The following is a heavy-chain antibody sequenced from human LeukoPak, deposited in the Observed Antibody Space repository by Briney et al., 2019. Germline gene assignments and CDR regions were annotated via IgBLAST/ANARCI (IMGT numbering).Heavy chain of an antibody. CDR3: ARHGHYYDSSGYYDY. D-gene: IGHD3-22*01. J-gene: IGHJ4*02. Sequence: GGALQISCKGSGYIFTSYWIGWVRQMPGKGLEWMGIIYPGDSDTRYSPSFQGQVTISADKSISTAYLQWSSLKASDTAMYYCARHGHYYDSSGYYDYWGRGTLVTVSS. CDR2: IYPGDSDT. CDR1: GYIFTSYW. V-gene: IGHV5-51*01.